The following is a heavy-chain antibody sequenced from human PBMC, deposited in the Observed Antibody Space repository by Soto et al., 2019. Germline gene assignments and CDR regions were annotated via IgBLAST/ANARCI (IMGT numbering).Heavy chain of an antibody. CDR2: IDHSGRA. V-gene: IGHV4-59*08. D-gene: IGHD2-15*01. CDR1: GGSITSYY. CDR3: ARHERGYCSGGSCPYYFDY. J-gene: IGHJ4*02. Sequence: QVQLQESGPGLVKPSETLSLTCTVSGGSITSYYWSWIRQPPGKGLEWIGYIDHSGRADYNASIKSRVTMAVDTSKNQFSLSLSSVTAADTAVYYCARHERGYCSGGSCPYYFDYWGQGTLVTVSS.